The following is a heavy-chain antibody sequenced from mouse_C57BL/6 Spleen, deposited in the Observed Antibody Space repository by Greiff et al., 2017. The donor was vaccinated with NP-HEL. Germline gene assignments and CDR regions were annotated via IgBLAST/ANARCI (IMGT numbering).Heavy chain of an antibody. CDR2: INPSNGGT. Sequence: QVQLQQPGTELVKPGASVKLSCKASGYTFTSYWMHWVKQRPGQGLEWIGNINPSNGGTTYNEKFKSKATLTVDKSSSTAYMQLSSLTSEDSAVYYCARTTTVVRAMDYWGQGTSVTVSS. D-gene: IGHD1-1*01. CDR3: ARTTTVVRAMDY. V-gene: IGHV1-53*01. J-gene: IGHJ4*01. CDR1: GYTFTSYW.